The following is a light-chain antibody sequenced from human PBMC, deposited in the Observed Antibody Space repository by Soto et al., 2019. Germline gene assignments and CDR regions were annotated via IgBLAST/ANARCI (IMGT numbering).Light chain of an antibody. V-gene: IGKV3D-15*01. CDR2: GTS. J-gene: IGKJ4*01. CDR3: QQYDNSPLT. Sequence: EIVMTQAPATLSVSPGDRVTLSCRASQSVSSNLAWYQQKPGQAPRLLIYGTSTRATDIPARFSGSGSGTEFTLTISSLQSEDFAVYYSQQYDNSPLTFGGGTKVEIK. CDR1: QSVSSN.